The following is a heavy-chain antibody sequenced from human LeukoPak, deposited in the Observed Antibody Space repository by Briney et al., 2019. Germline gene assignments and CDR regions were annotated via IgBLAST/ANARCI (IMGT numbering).Heavy chain of an antibody. CDR2: ISYDGSNK. CDR3: ARAGAGTACGCFDY. CDR1: GFTFRSYA. J-gene: IGHJ4*02. Sequence: GGSLRLSCAASGFTFRSYAMHWVRQAPGKGLEWVAVISYDGSNKYYADSVKGRFTISRDNSKNTLYLQMNSLRAEDTAVYYCARAGAGTACGCFDYWGQGTLVTVSS. V-gene: IGHV3-30-3*01. D-gene: IGHD6-19*01.